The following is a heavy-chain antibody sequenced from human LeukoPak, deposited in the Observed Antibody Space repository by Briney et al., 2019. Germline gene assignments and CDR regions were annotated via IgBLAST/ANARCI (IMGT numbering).Heavy chain of an antibody. Sequence: PSETLSLTCTVSAGSISNYYWSWIRQPPGKGLEWIGYISYSGSTYYNPSLKSRVTISVDTSKNQFSLKLSSVTAADTAVYYCARTVPRDTNFDYWGQGTLVTVSS. CDR2: ISYSGST. D-gene: IGHD4-17*01. CDR3: ARTVPRDTNFDY. V-gene: IGHV4-59*08. J-gene: IGHJ4*02. CDR1: AGSISNYY.